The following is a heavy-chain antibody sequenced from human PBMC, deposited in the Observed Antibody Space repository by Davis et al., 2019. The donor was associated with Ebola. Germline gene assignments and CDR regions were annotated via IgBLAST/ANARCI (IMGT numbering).Heavy chain of an antibody. V-gene: IGHV3-23*01. Sequence: GESLKISCAASGFVFSSYVMSWVRRAPGKGLEWVSTLGLSADTYYADSVKGRFTISRDNVKNSLFLQLNSLRDEDTALYYCAREDYFYYGMDVWGKGTTVTVSS. CDR3: AREDYFYYGMDV. CDR1: GFVFSSYV. J-gene: IGHJ6*04. CDR2: LGLSADT.